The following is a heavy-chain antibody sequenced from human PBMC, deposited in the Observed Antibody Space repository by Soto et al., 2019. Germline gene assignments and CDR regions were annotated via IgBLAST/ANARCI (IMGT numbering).Heavy chain of an antibody. Sequence: QVQLVQSGAEVKKPGSSVKVSCKASGGTFSSYAISWVRQAPGQGLEWMGGIIPIFGTANYAQKFQGRVTITADESTSTAYTGLSSLRSEDTAVYYCARDPIAVAEENWFDPWGQGTLVTVSS. J-gene: IGHJ5*02. V-gene: IGHV1-69*12. CDR2: IIPIFGTA. D-gene: IGHD6-19*01. CDR3: ARDPIAVAEENWFDP. CDR1: GGTFSSYA.